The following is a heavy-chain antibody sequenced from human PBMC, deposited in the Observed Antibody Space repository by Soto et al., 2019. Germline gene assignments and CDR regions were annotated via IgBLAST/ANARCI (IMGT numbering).Heavy chain of an antibody. J-gene: IGHJ3*02. CDR2: ISGGGDGT. CDR3: AKKGLGSLATYCSTGDCHYAFDI. D-gene: IGHD2-15*01. Sequence: EVQLLESGGGLVQPGGSLRLSCAASGFTFGNYAMIWVRQAPGKGLEWVSTISGGGDGTYYADSVRGRFTISRENSRNTVYLQMNSLRAEDTAVYYCAKKGLGSLATYCSTGDCHYAFDIWGQGTMATVSS. V-gene: IGHV3-23*01. CDR1: GFTFGNYA.